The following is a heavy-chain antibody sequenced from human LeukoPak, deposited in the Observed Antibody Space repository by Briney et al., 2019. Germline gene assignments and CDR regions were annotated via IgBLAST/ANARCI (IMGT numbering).Heavy chain of an antibody. V-gene: IGHV3-23*01. D-gene: IGHD5-12*01. J-gene: IGHJ4*02. CDR2: ISGSGSGR. Sequence: PGGSLRLSCAASGFTVSSNYMSWVRQAPGKGLEWVSGISGSGSGRYYADSVKGRFTISGDNSKNTVYLEMNNLNAGDTAVYYCARDREGGYSGYDPPVAQSYWGQGTLVSVSS. CDR3: ARDREGGYSGYDPPVAQSY. CDR1: GFTVSSNY.